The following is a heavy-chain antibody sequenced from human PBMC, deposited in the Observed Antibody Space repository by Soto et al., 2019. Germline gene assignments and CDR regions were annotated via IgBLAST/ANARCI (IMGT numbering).Heavy chain of an antibody. J-gene: IGHJ4*02. CDR1: GGSFSGYY. Sequence: SETLSVTCAVYGGSFSGYYWSWIRQPPGKGLEWIGEINHSGSTNYNPSLKRRVTISVDTSKNQFSLKLSSVTAADTAVYYCARGDTAMAAYYFDYWGQGTLVTVSS. V-gene: IGHV4-34*01. CDR2: INHSGST. CDR3: ARGDTAMAAYYFDY. D-gene: IGHD5-18*01.